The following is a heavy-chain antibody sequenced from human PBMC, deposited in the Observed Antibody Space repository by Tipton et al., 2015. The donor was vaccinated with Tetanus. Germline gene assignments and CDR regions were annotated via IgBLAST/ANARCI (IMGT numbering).Heavy chain of an antibody. D-gene: IGHD1-26*01. CDR2: ISSSSSYI. CDR1: GFTFSSYS. Sequence: SLRLSCAASGFTFSSYSMNWVRQAPGKGLEWVSSISSSSSYIYYADSVRGRFTISRDNAKNSLYLQMNSLRAGDTAVYYCARPRPSGNYYYGMDVWGQGTTVTVSS. J-gene: IGHJ6*02. V-gene: IGHV3-21*01. CDR3: ARPRPSGNYYYGMDV.